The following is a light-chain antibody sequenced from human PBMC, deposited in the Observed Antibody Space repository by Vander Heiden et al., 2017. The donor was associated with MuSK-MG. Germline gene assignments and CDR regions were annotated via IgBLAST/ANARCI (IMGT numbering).Light chain of an antibody. J-gene: IGLJ3*02. CDR3: SSYTNSRSLV. CDR2: DVS. CDR1: SSEVGYYNY. Sequence: QSAPAPPASVSGSPAQSLTLSGTGTSSEVGYYNYVSWFQQHPGKAPKLIIHDVSNRPSGVSNRFSGSKSGNTASLTISGLQAEDEADYYCSSYTNSRSLVFGGGTKLTVL. V-gene: IGLV2-14*01.